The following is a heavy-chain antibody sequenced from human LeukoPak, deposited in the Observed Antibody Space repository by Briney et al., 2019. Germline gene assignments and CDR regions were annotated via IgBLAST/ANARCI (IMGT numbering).Heavy chain of an antibody. CDR1: GGSISSYY. J-gene: IGHJ6*02. CDR2: IYYSGST. Sequence: SSETLSLTCTVSGGSISSYYWSWIRQPPGKGLEWIRYIYYSGSTNYNPSLKSRVTISVDTSKNQFSLKLSSVTAADTAVYYCARDLVGATNYYYYGMDVWGQGTTVTVSS. V-gene: IGHV4-59*12. D-gene: IGHD1-26*01. CDR3: ARDLVGATNYYYYGMDV.